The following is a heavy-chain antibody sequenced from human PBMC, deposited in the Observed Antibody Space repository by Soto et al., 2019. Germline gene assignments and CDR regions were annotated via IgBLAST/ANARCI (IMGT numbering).Heavy chain of an antibody. CDR1: GYTFTSYG. CDR3: ARDYSLILDWSESAGLVSYYYYGMDV. J-gene: IGHJ6*02. V-gene: IGHV1-18*01. CDR2: ISAYNGNT. D-gene: IGHD3-3*01. Sequence: ASVKVSCKASGYTFTSYGISWVRQAPGQGLEWMGWISAYNGNTNYAQKLQGRVTMTTDTSTSTAYMYLRSLRSDDTAVYYCARDYSLILDWSESAGLVSYYYYGMDVWGQGTTVTVSS.